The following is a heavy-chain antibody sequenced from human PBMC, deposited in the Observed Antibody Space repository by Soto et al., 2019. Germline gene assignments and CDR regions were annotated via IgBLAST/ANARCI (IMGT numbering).Heavy chain of an antibody. V-gene: IGHV4-59*01. Sequence: PSETLSLTCTVSGGSISSYYWSWIRQPPGKGLEWFGYIYYSGSTNYNPSLKSRVTISVDTSKNQFSLKLSSVTAADTAVYYCARAAYCSGGSCSPLGLPYYYYGMDVWGQGTTVT. J-gene: IGHJ6*02. D-gene: IGHD2-15*01. CDR3: ARAAYCSGGSCSPLGLPYYYYGMDV. CDR1: GGSISSYY. CDR2: IYYSGST.